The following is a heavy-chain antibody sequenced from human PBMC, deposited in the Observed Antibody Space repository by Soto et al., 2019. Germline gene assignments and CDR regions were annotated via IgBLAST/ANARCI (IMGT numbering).Heavy chain of an antibody. V-gene: IGHV3-30-3*01. D-gene: IGHD2-2*01. Sequence: PGGSLRLSCAASGFTFSSYAMHWVRQAPGKGLEWVAVISYDGSNKYYADSVKGRFTISRGNSKNTLYLQMNSLRAEDTAVYYCARTQCSSTSCWVDYYYYGMDVWGRGTTVTVSS. CDR3: ARTQCSSTSCWVDYYYYGMDV. J-gene: IGHJ6*02. CDR2: ISYDGSNK. CDR1: GFTFSSYA.